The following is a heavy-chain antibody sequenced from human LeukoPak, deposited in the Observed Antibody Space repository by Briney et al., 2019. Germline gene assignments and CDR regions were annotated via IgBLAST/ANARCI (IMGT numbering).Heavy chain of an antibody. CDR3: ATLGYSYGTDY. CDR1: GDSISSGNYY. CDR2: IYTSGST. Sequence: SETLSLTCTVSGDSISSGNYYWTWIRQPAGKGLEWIGRIYTSGSTNYNPSLKSRVTISVHTSKNQFSLKLSSVTAAATAVYYCATLGYSYGTDYWGQGTLVTVSS. D-gene: IGHD5-18*01. J-gene: IGHJ4*02. V-gene: IGHV4-61*02.